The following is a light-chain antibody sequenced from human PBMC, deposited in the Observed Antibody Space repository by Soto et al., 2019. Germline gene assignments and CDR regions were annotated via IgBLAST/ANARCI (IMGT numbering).Light chain of an antibody. Sequence: QSALTQPASVSGSPGQSITISCTGTSTDVGGYNYVSWYQQHPGKAPKLMIYDVNSRPSGVSNRFSGSKSGNTASLIISGLQAEDEADYYCISYTSSDTYVFATGTKVTVL. J-gene: IGLJ1*01. V-gene: IGLV2-14*01. CDR3: ISYTSSDTYV. CDR1: STDVGGYNY. CDR2: DVN.